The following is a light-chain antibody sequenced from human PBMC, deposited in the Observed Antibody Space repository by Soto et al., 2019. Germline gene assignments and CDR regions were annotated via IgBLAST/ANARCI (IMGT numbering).Light chain of an antibody. V-gene: IGLV1-40*01. CDR3: QSYDSSLSGV. Sequence: QSVLTQPPSVSGAPGQRVTISCTGSSSNIGAGYDVHWYQQFPGTALKLLIYGNSNRPSGVPDRFSGSKSGTSASLAITGLQAEDEADYYCQSYDSSLSGVFGSGTKVTVL. CDR1: SSNIGAGYD. CDR2: GNS. J-gene: IGLJ1*01.